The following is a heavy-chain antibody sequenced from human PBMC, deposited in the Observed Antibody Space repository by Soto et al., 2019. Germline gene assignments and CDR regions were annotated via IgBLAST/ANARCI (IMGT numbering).Heavy chain of an antibody. V-gene: IGHV3-15*07. CDR3: TTWHYSDTSGYAY. CDR1: YFTFSNAW. D-gene: IGHD3-22*01. J-gene: IGHJ4*02. Sequence: PVWSLRLSCSSSYFTFSNAWMNWVLKTPFKGLEWFGRIKDKTERGTTDYAAPVKGRFTISRDDSKNTLYLQMNSLKTEDTAVYYCTTWHYSDTSGYAYWGQGSLVTVSS. CDR2: IKDKTERGTT.